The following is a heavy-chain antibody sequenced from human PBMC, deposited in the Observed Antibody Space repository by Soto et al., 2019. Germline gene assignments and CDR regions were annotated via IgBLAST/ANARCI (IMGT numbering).Heavy chain of an antibody. CDR3: ARFSTLGKDYGVDV. CDR1: GFSLSTSGVG. CDR2: IYYSGST. Sequence: SGPTLVNPTQTLTLTCTFSGFSLSTSGVGVGWIRQPPGKGLEWIGSIYYSGSTYYKPSLKSRLSMSIDTSKNQFSLRLTSVTVADTAVYFCARFSTLGKDYGVDVWGQGTTVTVSS. V-gene: IGHV4-39*07. D-gene: IGHD3-3*02. J-gene: IGHJ6*02.